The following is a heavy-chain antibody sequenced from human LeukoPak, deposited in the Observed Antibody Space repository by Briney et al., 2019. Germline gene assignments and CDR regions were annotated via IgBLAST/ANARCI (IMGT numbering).Heavy chain of an antibody. V-gene: IGHV4-61*02. D-gene: IGHD4-23*01. CDR2: IYTSGSP. CDR3: ARGDSTVTPKYFQY. CDR1: GGSISSSSYD. Sequence: SETLSLTCTVSGGSISSSSYDWSWIRQPAGKGLEWIGRIYTSGSPNYNPSLKSRVTMSVDTSKNQFSLKLSSVTAADTAVYYCARGDSTVTPKYFQYWGQGTLVTVSS. J-gene: IGHJ1*01.